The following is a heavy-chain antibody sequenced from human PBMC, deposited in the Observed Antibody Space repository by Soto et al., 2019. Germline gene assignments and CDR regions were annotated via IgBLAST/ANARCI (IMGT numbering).Heavy chain of an antibody. Sequence: KASETLSLTCTVSGGSISSGDYYWSWIRQPPGKGLEWIGYIYYSGSTYYNPSLKSRVTISVDTSKNQFSLKLSSVTAADTAFYYCARDRGVAMTVDYWGQGTLVTVSS. CDR1: GGSISSGDYY. CDR3: ARDRGVAMTVDY. J-gene: IGHJ4*02. D-gene: IGHD3-3*01. CDR2: IYYSGST. V-gene: IGHV4-30-4*01.